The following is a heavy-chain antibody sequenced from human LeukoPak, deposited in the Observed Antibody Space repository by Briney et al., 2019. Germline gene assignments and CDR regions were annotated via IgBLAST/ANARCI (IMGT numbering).Heavy chain of an antibody. V-gene: IGHV4-30-2*01. CDR3: ARVGYYGSGSLNWFDP. D-gene: IGHD3-10*01. J-gene: IGHJ5*02. CDR2: IYHSGST. CDR1: GGSISSGGYY. Sequence: SQTLSLTCTVSGGSISSGGYYWSWIRQPPGKGLEWIGYIYHSGSTYYNPSLKSRVTISVDRSKNQFSLKLSSVTAADTAVYYCARVGYYGSGSLNWFDPWGQGTLVTVSS.